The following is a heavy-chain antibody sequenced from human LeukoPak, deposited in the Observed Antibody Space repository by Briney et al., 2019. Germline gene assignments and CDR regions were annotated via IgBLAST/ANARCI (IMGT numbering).Heavy chain of an antibody. J-gene: IGHJ4*02. CDR1: GFTVSNNY. Sequence: GGSLRLSCAASGFTVSNNYMNWVRQAPGKGLEWVAFIRYDGSNKYYADSVKGRFTISRDNSKNTLYLQMNSLRAEDTAVYYCAKRNQTPYSSSWYVIDYWGQGTLVTVSS. D-gene: IGHD6-13*01. CDR2: IRYDGSNK. V-gene: IGHV3-30*02. CDR3: AKRNQTPYSSSWYVIDY.